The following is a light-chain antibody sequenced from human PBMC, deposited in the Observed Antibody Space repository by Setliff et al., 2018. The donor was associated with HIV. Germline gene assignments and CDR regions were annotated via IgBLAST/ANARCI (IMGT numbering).Light chain of an antibody. J-gene: IGLJ1*01. CDR2: EVS. CDR1: SGDVGNYNV. CDR3: CSYAGSSTSYV. Sequence: ALAQPASVSGSPGQSITISCTGTSGDVGNYNVVSWYQQHPGKAPKVMIYEVSKRPSGISTRFSGSKSGNTASLTISGHQAEDEADYYCCSYAGSSTSYVFGTGTKVTVL. V-gene: IGLV2-23*02.